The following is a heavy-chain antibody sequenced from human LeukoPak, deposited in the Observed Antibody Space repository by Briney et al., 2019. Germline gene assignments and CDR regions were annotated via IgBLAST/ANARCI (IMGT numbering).Heavy chain of an antibody. CDR3: ARHLFGSGYYPDY. D-gene: IGHD3-22*01. V-gene: IGHV4-39*01. J-gene: IGHJ4*02. Sequence: PSETLSLTCTVSGGSISSGPYYWGWIRQPPGKGLEWIGTIYYSGSTYYNPSLKTRVTISVDTSKKQFSLKLSSVTAADTAVYYCARHLFGSGYYPDYWGQGTLVTVSS. CDR1: GGSISSGPYY. CDR2: IYYSGST.